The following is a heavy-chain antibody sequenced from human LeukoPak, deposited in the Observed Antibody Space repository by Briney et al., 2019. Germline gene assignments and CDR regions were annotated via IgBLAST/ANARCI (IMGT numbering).Heavy chain of an antibody. Sequence: SETLSLTCTVSGGSISSYYWSWIRQPPGKGLEWIGYIYYSGSTNYNPSLKSRVTISVDTSKNQFSLKLSYVTAADTAVYYCATRQGFGELLWGQGTLVTVSS. J-gene: IGHJ4*02. V-gene: IGHV4-59*08. CDR2: IYYSGST. CDR3: ATRQGFGELL. CDR1: GGSISSYY. D-gene: IGHD3-10*01.